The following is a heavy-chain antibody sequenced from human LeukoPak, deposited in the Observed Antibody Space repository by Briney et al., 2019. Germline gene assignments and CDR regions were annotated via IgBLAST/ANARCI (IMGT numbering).Heavy chain of an antibody. V-gene: IGHV4-4*07. D-gene: IGHD6-13*01. CDR3: ARDSSSSSWRQGYYGMDV. CDR2: IYTSGST. CDR1: GGSISSYY. Sequence: SETLSFTCTVSGGSISSYYWSWIRQPAGKGLEWIGRIYTSGSTNYNPSLKSRVTMSVDTSKNQFSLKLSSVTAADTAVYYCARDSSSSSWRQGYYGMDVWGQGTTVTVSS. J-gene: IGHJ6*02.